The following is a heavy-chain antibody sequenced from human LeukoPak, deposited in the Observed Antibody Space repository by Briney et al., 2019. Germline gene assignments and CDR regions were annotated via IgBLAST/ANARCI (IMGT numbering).Heavy chain of an antibody. CDR2: IKSKPDGGTT. D-gene: IGHD2/OR15-2a*01. V-gene: IGHV3-15*01. CDR3: TSLGATGFYAFDY. Sequence: GGSLRLSCAASGFSFNNVWMSWVRQAPGKGLEWVGHIKSKPDGGTTECAAPVKGRFTISRDDSKNTLYLQMNSLRTEDTAVYYCTSLGATGFYAFDYWGQGTLVTVSS. J-gene: IGHJ4*02. CDR1: GFSFNNVW.